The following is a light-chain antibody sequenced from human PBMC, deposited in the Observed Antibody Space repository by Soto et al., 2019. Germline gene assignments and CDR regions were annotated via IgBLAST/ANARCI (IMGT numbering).Light chain of an antibody. Sequence: EIVLTQSPDNLSVSPGERATLSCRASQSIATTLAWYQHKPGQAPRVLIYGASTRATDVPPRFSGSGSGTDFTLTISSLQSAHSAVYSCQQYNNWPYSFGQGTKVDIK. CDR3: QQYNNWPYS. CDR2: GAS. V-gene: IGKV3-15*01. CDR1: QSIATT. J-gene: IGKJ2*01.